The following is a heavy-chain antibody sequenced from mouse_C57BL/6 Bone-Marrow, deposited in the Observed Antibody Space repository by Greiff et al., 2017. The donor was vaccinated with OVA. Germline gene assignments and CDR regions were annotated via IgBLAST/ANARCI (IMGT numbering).Heavy chain of an antibody. Sequence: ESGPGLVKPSQSLSLTCSVTGYSITSGYYWNWIRQFPGNKLEWMGYISYDGSNNYNPSLKNRISITRDTSKNQFFLKLNSVTTEDTATYYCAYGSSYDWYFDVWGTGTTVTVSS. J-gene: IGHJ1*03. D-gene: IGHD1-1*01. CDR2: ISYDGSN. CDR1: GYSITSGYY. CDR3: AYGSSYDWYFDV. V-gene: IGHV3-6*01.